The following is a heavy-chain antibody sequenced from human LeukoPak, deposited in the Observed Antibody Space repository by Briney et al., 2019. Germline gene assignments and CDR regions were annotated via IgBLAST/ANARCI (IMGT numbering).Heavy chain of an antibody. CDR1: GFTVSTNY. Sequence: GGSLRLSCAASGFTVSTNYMSWVRQAPGKGLEWVSAISGSGGSTYYADSVKGRFTISRDNSKNTLYLQMDSLRAEDTAVYYCAKDRGYCSSTSCYHDAFDIWGQGTMITVSS. D-gene: IGHD2-2*01. V-gene: IGHV3-23*01. J-gene: IGHJ3*02. CDR2: ISGSGGST. CDR3: AKDRGYCSSTSCYHDAFDI.